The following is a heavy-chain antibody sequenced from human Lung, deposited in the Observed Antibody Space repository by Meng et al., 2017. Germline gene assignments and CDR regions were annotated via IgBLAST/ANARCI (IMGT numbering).Heavy chain of an antibody. Sequence: EVQLVESGGGLVKPGGSLSLSCAASGFTFSSYSMNWVCQAPGKGLEWVSSISSSSTYADSVKGRFTISRDNAKNSLYLQMNSLRAEDTAVYYCARGRVVVAATPSDYWGQGTLVTVSS. CDR1: GFTFSSYS. D-gene: IGHD2-15*01. V-gene: IGHV3-21*01. CDR3: ARGRVVVAATPSDY. CDR2: ISSSST. J-gene: IGHJ4*02.